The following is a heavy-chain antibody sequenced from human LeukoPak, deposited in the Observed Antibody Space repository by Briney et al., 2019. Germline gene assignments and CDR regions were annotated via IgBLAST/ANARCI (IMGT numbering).Heavy chain of an antibody. D-gene: IGHD3-3*01. J-gene: IGHJ4*02. V-gene: IGHV3-33*01. CDR1: GFTFSNCG. Sequence: GMSLRLSCAASGFTFSNCGMHWVRQAPGKGLEWVAHIWYDGSNKYYADSVRGRFTIPRDNSKNTLYLQMNSLRAEDTAVYYCARDRDYDFFDYWGQGTLVTVSS. CDR2: IWYDGSNK. CDR3: ARDRDYDFFDY.